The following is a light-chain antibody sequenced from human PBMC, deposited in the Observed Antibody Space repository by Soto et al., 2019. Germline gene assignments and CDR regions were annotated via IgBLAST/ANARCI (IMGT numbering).Light chain of an antibody. CDR3: NSYTRTNTLV. V-gene: IGLV2-8*01. Sequence: QSALTQPPSASGSPGQSVTISCTGTSSDVGGYNYVSWYQHHPGKAPKLIIFDVNKRPSGVPDRFSGSKFGNTASLTVSGLQAEDEADYYCNSYTRTNTLVFGGGTKVTVL. CDR1: SSDVGGYNY. CDR2: DVN. J-gene: IGLJ2*01.